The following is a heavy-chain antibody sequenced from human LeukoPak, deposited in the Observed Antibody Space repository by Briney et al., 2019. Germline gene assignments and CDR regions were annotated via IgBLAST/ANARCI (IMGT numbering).Heavy chain of an antibody. D-gene: IGHD3-22*01. J-gene: IGHJ4*02. CDR1: GFTFSSYG. Sequence: PGRSLRLSCAASGFTFSSYGMHWVRQAPGKGLEWVAVIWYDGSNKYYADSVKGRFTIPRDNSKNTLYLQMNSLRAEDTAVYYCARDSDDSSGYYDYWGQGTLVTVSS. V-gene: IGHV3-33*01. CDR3: ARDSDDSSGYYDY. CDR2: IWYDGSNK.